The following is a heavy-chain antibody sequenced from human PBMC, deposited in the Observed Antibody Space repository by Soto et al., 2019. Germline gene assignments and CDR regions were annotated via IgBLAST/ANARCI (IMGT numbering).Heavy chain of an antibody. CDR1: GFTFSNAW. CDR3: AKSPGIAAAGTRSKFDY. CDR2: IKSKTDGGTT. Sequence: GGSLRLSCAASGFTFSNAWMNWVRQAPGKGLEWVGRIKSKTDGGTTDYAAPVKGRFTISRDDSKNTLYLQMNSLRAEDTAVYYCAKSPGIAAAGTRSKFDYWGQGTLVTVSS. J-gene: IGHJ4*02. D-gene: IGHD6-13*01. V-gene: IGHV3-15*07.